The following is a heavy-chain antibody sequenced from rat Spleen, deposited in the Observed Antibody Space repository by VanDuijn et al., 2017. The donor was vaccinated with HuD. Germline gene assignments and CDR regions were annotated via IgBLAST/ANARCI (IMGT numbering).Heavy chain of an antibody. CDR1: GFTFSGYW. V-gene: IGHV5-58*01. J-gene: IGHJ3*01. D-gene: IGHD1-11*01. CDR3: ARQNYGGYWFAY. Sequence: EVQLVETGGDLVQPGRSLKLSCVASGFTFSGYWMYWIRQAPGKGLEWLSTINTDGGITYYRDSVKGRFTISRDNAKSTLYLQMDSLRSEDTATYYCARQNYGGYWFAYWGQGTLVTVSS. CDR2: INTDGGIT.